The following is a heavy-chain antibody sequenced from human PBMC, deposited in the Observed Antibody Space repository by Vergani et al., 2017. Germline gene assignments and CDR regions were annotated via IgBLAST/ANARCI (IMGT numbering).Heavy chain of an antibody. D-gene: IGHD3-10*01. J-gene: IGHJ4*02. Sequence: EVQLLESGGGLVQPGGSLRLSCAGSGFTFNNNALSWVRQAPGKGREWVSGISTSGGSTFYADSVKGRFTISRDNSKNTLALQMNSLRAEDTAVYYCAKDWGSMVRGIIDYWGQGSLVTVSS. V-gene: IGHV3-23*01. CDR3: AKDWGSMVRGIIDY. CDR2: ISTSGGST. CDR1: GFTFNNNA.